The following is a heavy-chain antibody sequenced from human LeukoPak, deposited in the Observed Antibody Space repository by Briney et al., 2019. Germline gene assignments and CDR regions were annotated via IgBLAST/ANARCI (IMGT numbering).Heavy chain of an antibody. Sequence: GASVKVSCKASGYTFTGYYMHWVRQAPGQGLEWMGWINPNSGGTNYAQKFQGWVTMTRDTSISTAYMELSRLRSDDTAVYYCARHGVGATWRGVLDYWGQGTLVTVSS. V-gene: IGHV1-2*04. CDR1: GYTFTGYY. CDR2: INPNSGGT. CDR3: ARHGVGATWRGVLDY. J-gene: IGHJ4*02. D-gene: IGHD1-26*01.